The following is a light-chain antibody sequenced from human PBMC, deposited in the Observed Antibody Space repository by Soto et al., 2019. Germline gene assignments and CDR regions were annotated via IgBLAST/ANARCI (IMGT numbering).Light chain of an antibody. J-gene: IGKJ1*01. V-gene: IGKV3-15*01. CDR1: QSVDGN. Sequence: EIVMTQSPVTLSVSPGERATLSCRASQSVDGNLAWYQQKPGHAPRLLIYGASTRATGIPARFSGSGSGTEFTLTISSLQSEDFAVYYRQQYNNWPRTFGQGTKVDIK. CDR2: GAS. CDR3: QQYNNWPRT.